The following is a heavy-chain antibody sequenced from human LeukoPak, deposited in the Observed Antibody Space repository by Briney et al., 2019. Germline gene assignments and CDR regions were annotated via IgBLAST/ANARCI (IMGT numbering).Heavy chain of an antibody. CDR1: GYTFTGYH. Sequence: AASVKVSCKASGYTFTGYHIHWVRQAPGQGLEWMGWIYPNNGGTKYAQKFQDRVTMTRDTSITTAYMELSRLRSDDTAVYYCASVTWSYKFSDFDYWGEGTLVTVSS. CDR2: IYPNNGGT. D-gene: IGHD3-10*01. V-gene: IGHV1-2*02. CDR3: ASVTWSYKFSDFDY. J-gene: IGHJ4*02.